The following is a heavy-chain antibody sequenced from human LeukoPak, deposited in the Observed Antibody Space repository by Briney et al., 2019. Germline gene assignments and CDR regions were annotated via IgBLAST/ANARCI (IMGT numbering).Heavy chain of an antibody. CDR1: GFTFSSYT. Sequence: GGSLRLSCAASGFTFSSYTMNWVRQPPGKGLEWVSNIGTSSTTIYYADSVKGRFTISRDNSKNTLYLQMNSLRAEDTAVYYCARGERGYSGYLYGMDVWGQGTTVTVSS. V-gene: IGHV3-48*01. J-gene: IGHJ6*02. CDR3: ARGERGYSGYLYGMDV. D-gene: IGHD5-12*01. CDR2: IGTSSTTI.